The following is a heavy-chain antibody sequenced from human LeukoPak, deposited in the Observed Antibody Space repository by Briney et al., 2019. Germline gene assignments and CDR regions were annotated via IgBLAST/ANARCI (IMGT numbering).Heavy chain of an antibody. V-gene: IGHV3-7*01. CDR3: ARDHVVDGLVFDY. CDR1: GFTFRSHW. Sequence: GGSLRLSCAAAGFTFRSHWMSWIRQAPGKGLEWVANTNQDVSDKQYVDSVKGRFTISRDNAKNSLYLQMDSLRAEDTGLYYCARDHVVDGLVFDYWGQGALVTVSS. D-gene: IGHD2-15*01. CDR2: TNQDVSDK. J-gene: IGHJ4*02.